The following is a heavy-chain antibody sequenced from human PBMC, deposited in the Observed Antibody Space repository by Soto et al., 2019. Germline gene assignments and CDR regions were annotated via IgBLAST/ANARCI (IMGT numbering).Heavy chain of an antibody. V-gene: IGHV3-9*01. CDR3: AKSYYYGPGSNPYGMDV. D-gene: IGHD3-10*01. CDR2: VNWSTGNI. CDR1: GFSVDDYA. Sequence: PGGSLRLSCAASGFSVDDYAMHWVRQAPGKGLEWVSGVNWSTGNIGYADSVKGRFTISRDNAKNSLFLQMNSLRPEDTALYYCAKSYYYGPGSNPYGMDVWGQGTTVTVSS. J-gene: IGHJ6*02.